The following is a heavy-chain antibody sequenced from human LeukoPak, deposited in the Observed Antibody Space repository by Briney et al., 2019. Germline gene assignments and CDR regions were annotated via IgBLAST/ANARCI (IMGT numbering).Heavy chain of an antibody. CDR2: ISTYNGNT. CDR1: GYTFTNYA. Sequence: ASVKVSCKASGYTFTNYAINWVRQAPGQGLEWMGCISTYNGNTNYAQKLQGRVTMTTDTSTNTAYMDLGSLRSDDTAEYYCARALSECNPFDIWGQGTLVTVSS. J-gene: IGHJ3*02. V-gene: IGHV1-18*01. D-gene: IGHD1-14*01. CDR3: ARALSECNPFDI.